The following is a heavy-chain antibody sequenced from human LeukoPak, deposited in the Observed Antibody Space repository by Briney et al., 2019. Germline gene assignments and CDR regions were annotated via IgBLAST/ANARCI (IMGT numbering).Heavy chain of an antibody. J-gene: IGHJ6*02. Sequence: GGSLRLSSAASGFTFSSYAMSWVRHAPGKGLEWVSAISGSGGSTYYADSVKGRFTISRDNSKNTLYLQMNSLRAEDTAVYYCAEYADCSSTSCYTRYYYYGMDVWGQGTTVTVSS. V-gene: IGHV3-23*01. CDR2: ISGSGGST. CDR1: GFTFSSYA. CDR3: AEYADCSSTSCYTRYYYYGMDV. D-gene: IGHD2-2*02.